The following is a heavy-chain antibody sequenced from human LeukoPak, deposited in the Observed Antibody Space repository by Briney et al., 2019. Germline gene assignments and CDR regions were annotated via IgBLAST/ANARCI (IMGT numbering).Heavy chain of an antibody. J-gene: IGHJ3*02. CDR2: VHTSGST. V-gene: IGHV4-4*07. CDR3: AKSEYSYGADAIDI. CDR1: GGSISSYY. Sequence: SETLSLTCTVSGGSISSYYWSWIRQPAGEGLEWIGRVHTSGSTHYNPSLKSRVTISVDTSKNQFSLKLSSVTAADTAVYYCAKSEYSYGADAIDIWGQGTMVTVSS. D-gene: IGHD5-18*01.